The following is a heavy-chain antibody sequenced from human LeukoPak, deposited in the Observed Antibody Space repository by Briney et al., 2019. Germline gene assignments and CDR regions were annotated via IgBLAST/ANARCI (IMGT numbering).Heavy chain of an antibody. Sequence: PSETLSLTCTVSGGSISSGGYYWNWIRQPPGKGLEWIGYIYHSWSTYYNPSLKSRVTISVDRSKNQFSLNLRSVTAADTAVYYCSIERSYSSSSGYYFDYWGQGSLVTVSS. V-gene: IGHV4-30-2*01. CDR1: GGSISSGGYY. CDR2: IYHSWST. D-gene: IGHD6-6*01. CDR3: SIERSYSSSSGYYFDY. J-gene: IGHJ4*02.